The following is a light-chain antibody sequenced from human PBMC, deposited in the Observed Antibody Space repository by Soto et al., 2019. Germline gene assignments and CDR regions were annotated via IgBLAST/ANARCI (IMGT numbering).Light chain of an antibody. CDR3: CSYAGSSTFAYV. CDR1: SSDVGSYNL. J-gene: IGLJ1*01. CDR2: EGS. Sequence: QSALTQPACVSGSRGQSITISCTGTSSDVGSYNLVSWYQQHPGKAPKLMIYEGSQRPSGVSIRFSGSKSGNTASLTISGLQAEDEADYSCCSYAGSSTFAYVFGTGTKVTAL. V-gene: IGLV2-23*03.